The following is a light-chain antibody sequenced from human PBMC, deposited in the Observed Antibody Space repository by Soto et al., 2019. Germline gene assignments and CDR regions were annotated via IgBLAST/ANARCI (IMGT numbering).Light chain of an antibody. CDR3: QQRSSWPLT. CDR1: QSVGSF. V-gene: IGKV3-11*01. J-gene: IGKJ4*01. Sequence: EIVLTQSPATLALSPGERATLSCRASQSVGSFLAWYQQKPGQAPRLLIYDASKRATGISARFSGSGSGTYFTLTISSLEPEDFAVYYCQQRSSWPLTFGGGTKVEIK. CDR2: DAS.